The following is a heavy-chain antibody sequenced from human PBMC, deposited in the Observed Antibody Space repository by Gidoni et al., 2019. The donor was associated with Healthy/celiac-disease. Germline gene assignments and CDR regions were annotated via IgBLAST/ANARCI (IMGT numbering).Heavy chain of an antibody. CDR1: GFTFSSYG. CDR2: ISYDGSNK. Sequence: QVQLVESGGGVVQPGRSLRLSCAASGFTFSSYGMHWVRQAPGKGLECVAVISYDGSNKYYADSVKGRFTISRDNSKNTLYLQMNSLRAEDTAVYYCAKDRSGSRVHRYYGMDVWGQGTTVTVSS. J-gene: IGHJ6*02. V-gene: IGHV3-30*18. D-gene: IGHD3-10*01. CDR3: AKDRSGSRVHRYYGMDV.